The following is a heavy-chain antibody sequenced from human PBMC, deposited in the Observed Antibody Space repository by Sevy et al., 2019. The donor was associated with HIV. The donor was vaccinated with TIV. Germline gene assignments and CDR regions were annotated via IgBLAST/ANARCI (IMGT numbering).Heavy chain of an antibody. V-gene: IGHV3-9*01. Sequence: SLKISCAASGFTFDDYAMHWVRQAPGKGLEWVSGISWNSGSIGYADSVKGRFTISRDNAKNSLYLQMDSLRAEDTALYYCAKNGDSSGWYGGAGDYYYGMDVWGQGTTVTVSS. CDR1: GFTFDDYA. CDR2: ISWNSGSI. D-gene: IGHD6-19*01. CDR3: AKNGDSSGWYGGAGDYYYGMDV. J-gene: IGHJ6*02.